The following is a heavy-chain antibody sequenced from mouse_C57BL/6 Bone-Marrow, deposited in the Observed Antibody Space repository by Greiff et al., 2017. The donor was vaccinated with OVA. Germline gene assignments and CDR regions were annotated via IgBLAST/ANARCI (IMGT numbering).Heavy chain of an antibody. CDR2: IDPENGYT. CDR3: SASGNYVGFAY. D-gene: IGHD2-1*01. CDR1: GFNINDDY. J-gene: IGHJ3*01. Sequence: VQLQQSGAELVRPGASVKLSCTASGFNINDDYMHWVKQRPEQGLEWIGCIDPENGYTEYASKFQGKVTITADTSSNTAYLQLSSLTSEDTAVYYCSASGNYVGFAYWGQGTLVTVSA. V-gene: IGHV14-4*01.